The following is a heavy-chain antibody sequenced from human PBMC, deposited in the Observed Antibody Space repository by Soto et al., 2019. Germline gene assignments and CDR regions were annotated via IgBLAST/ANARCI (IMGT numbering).Heavy chain of an antibody. J-gene: IGHJ4*02. CDR2: IYYSGST. D-gene: IGHD3-16*01. V-gene: IGHV4-59*01. CDR3: ARAWGRVFDY. CDR1: GGSISSYY. Sequence: QVQLQESGPGLVKPSETLSLTCTVSGGSISSYYWSWIRQPPGKGLEWIGYIYYSGSTNYNPSLKSRVTISVDTSKNQFSLKLSSVTAADTVVNYCARAWGRVFDYWGQGTLVTVSS.